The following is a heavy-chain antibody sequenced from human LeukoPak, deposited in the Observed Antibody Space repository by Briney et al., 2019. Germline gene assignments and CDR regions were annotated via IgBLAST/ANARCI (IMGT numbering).Heavy chain of an antibody. J-gene: IGHJ3*02. D-gene: IGHD6-13*01. CDR2: INPNSGGT. Sequence: GASVKVSCKASGYTFTGYYMHWVRQAPGQGLEWMGWINPNSGGTNYAQKFQGRVTMTRDTSISTAYMELSRLRSDDTAVYYCASLVNIAAAGEDAFDIWGQGTMVTVSS. V-gene: IGHV1-2*02. CDR1: GYTFTGYY. CDR3: ASLVNIAAAGEDAFDI.